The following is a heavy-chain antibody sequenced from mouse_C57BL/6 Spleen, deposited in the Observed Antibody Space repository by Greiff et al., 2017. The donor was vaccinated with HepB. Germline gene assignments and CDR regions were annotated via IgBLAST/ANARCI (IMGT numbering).Heavy chain of an antibody. D-gene: IGHD2-1*01. CDR2: INPYNGGT. CDR3: ARWAGNYRYFDV. V-gene: IGHV1-19*01. J-gene: IGHJ1*03. CDR1: GYTFTDYY. Sequence: VQLQQSGPVLVKPGASVKMSCKASGYTFTDYYMNWVKQSHGKSLEWIGVINPYNGGTSYNQKFKGKATLTVDKSSSTAYMELNSLTSEDSAVYYCARWAGNYRYFDVWGTGTTVTVSS.